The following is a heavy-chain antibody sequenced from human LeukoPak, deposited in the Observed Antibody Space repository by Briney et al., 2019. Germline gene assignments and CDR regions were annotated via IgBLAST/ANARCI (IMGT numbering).Heavy chain of an antibody. Sequence: ASVKVSCKASGYTFTSYGISWVRQASGQGLEWMGWISAYNGNTNYAQKLQGRVTMTTDTSTSTAYMELRSLRPDDTAVYYCARAPYCSGGSCYSGYYYYGMDVWGKGTTVTVSS. V-gene: IGHV1-18*04. J-gene: IGHJ6*04. CDR2: ISAYNGNT. D-gene: IGHD2-15*01. CDR3: ARAPYCSGGSCYSGYYYYGMDV. CDR1: GYTFTSYG.